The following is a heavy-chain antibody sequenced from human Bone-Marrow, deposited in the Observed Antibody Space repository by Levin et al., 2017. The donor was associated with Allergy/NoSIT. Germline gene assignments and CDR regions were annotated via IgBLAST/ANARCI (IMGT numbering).Heavy chain of an antibody. J-gene: IGHJ4*02. CDR2: IKQDGSKK. Sequence: LSLTCAASGFTFRSYWMTWVRQAPGKGLEWVANIKQDGSKKNYMDSVKGRFTISRDNAKNSVYLQMNSLRAEDTAVYYCAILGVVGPVPFDYWGQGTLVSVSS. CDR1: GFTFRSYW. CDR3: AILGVVGPVPFDY. V-gene: IGHV3-7*01. D-gene: IGHD3-3*02.